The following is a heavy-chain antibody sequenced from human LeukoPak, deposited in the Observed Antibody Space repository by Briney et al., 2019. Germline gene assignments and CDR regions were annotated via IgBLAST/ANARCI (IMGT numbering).Heavy chain of an antibody. CDR3: ARGGYFYGSGSYYTEYNWFDP. CDR2: INHSGST. D-gene: IGHD3-10*01. Sequence: SETLSLTCAVYGGSFSGYYWSWIRQPPGKGLEWIGEINHSGSTNYNPSLKSRVTISVDTSKNQFSLKLSSMTAADTAVYYCARGGYFYGSGSYYTEYNWFDPWGQGTLVTVSS. J-gene: IGHJ5*02. V-gene: IGHV4-34*01. CDR1: GGSFSGYY.